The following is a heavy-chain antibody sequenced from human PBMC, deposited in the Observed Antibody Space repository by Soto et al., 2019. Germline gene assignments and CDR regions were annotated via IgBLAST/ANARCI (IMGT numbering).Heavy chain of an antibody. CDR3: ARETPSAAAAYYYYGLDV. J-gene: IGHJ6*02. D-gene: IGHD6-13*01. CDR2: IIPVFGTA. V-gene: IGHV1-69*01. CDR1: GGTFSSYF. Sequence: QVQLVQSGAEVKKAGSSVKVSCKVSGGTFSSYFINWVRQAPGQGLEWVGGIIPVFGTASYAEKFQGRVTITADESTSIAYMELSRLRSDDTAVYYCARETPSAAAAYYYYGLDVWGQGTTVTVPS.